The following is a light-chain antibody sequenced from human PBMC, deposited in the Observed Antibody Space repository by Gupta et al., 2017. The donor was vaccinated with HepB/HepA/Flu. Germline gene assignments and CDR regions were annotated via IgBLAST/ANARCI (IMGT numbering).Light chain of an antibody. J-gene: IGKJ5*01. CDR3: MQALQTPT. CDR2: LGS. CDR1: QSLLHSNRYNY. V-gene: IGKV2-28*01. Sequence: DMVLPKSPLSLLVTPGEPASISCRSSQSLLHSNRYNYWDWYLQKPGQSPQLLIYLGSNRASRVPDRCSGSGSGTDFTMKISRVEAEDVGVYYCMQALQTPTFGQGTRLEIK.